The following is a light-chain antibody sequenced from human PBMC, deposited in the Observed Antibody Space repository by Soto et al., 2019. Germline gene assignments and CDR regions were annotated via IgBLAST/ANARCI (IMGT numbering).Light chain of an antibody. J-gene: IGKJ2*01. Sequence: DIQMTQSPSSLSASVGDRVTISCQARHDLRIYLTWYQQKPGEAPKVLIYDASTLETGVPSRFRGSGSGTYFTFTISSLQPEDRATYHCQQYENLPYTFGQGTKLEIK. CDR3: QQYENLPYT. CDR1: HDLRIY. CDR2: DAS. V-gene: IGKV1-33*01.